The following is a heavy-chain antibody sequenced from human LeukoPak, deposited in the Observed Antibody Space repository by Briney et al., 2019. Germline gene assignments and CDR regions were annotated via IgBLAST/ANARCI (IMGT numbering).Heavy chain of an antibody. CDR2: ISSSSSYT. D-gene: IGHD6-6*01. Sequence: PGGSLRLSCAASGFTFSDYYMSWIRQAPGKGLEWVSYISSSSSYTNYADSVKGRFTISRDNAKNSLYLRMNSLRAEDTAVYYCARGGYSNSYDFWGQGNLVTVSS. V-gene: IGHV3-11*06. J-gene: IGHJ4*02. CDR3: ARGGYSNSYDF. CDR1: GFTFSDYY.